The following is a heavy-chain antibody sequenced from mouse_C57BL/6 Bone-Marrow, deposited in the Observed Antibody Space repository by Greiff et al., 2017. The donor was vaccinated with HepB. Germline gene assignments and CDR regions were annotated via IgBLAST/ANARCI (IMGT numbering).Heavy chain of an antibody. CDR1: EYEFPSHD. D-gene: IGHD2-3*01. V-gene: IGHV5-2*01. CDR2: INSDGGST. Sequence: DVKLVESGGGLVQPGESLKLSCESNEYEFPSHDMSWVRKTPEKRLGLVAAINSDGGSTYYPDTMERRFIISRDNTKKPLYLQMSSLRSEDTALYYCARLDDGYPFAYWGQGTLVTVSA. J-gene: IGHJ3*01. CDR3: ARLDDGYPFAY.